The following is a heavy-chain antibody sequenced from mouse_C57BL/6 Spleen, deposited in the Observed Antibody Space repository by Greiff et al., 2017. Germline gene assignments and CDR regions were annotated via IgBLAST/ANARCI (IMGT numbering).Heavy chain of an antibody. J-gene: IGHJ2*01. Sequence: VQLQQSGAELVKPGASVKISCKASGYAFSSYWMNWVKQRPGKGLEWIGQIYPGDGDTNYNGKFKGKATLTADKSSSTAYMQLSSLTSEDSAVYFCARPYYYDSSDIDYWGQGTTLTVSS. CDR2: IYPGDGDT. CDR3: ARPYYYDSSDIDY. D-gene: IGHD1-1*01. V-gene: IGHV1-80*01. CDR1: GYAFSSYW.